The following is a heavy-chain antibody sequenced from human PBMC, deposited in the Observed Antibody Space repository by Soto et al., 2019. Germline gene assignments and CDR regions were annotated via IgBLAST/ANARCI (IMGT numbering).Heavy chain of an antibody. CDR3: ARGGSDSDY. Sequence: EAQLVESGGGLVQPGGSLRLSCAASGFTFTPYWMSWVRQAPGKGLEWVANIKEDGSEKYYVDSVTGRFTISRDNAKNSLYLQMNSLRVEDTAVYYCARGGSDSDYWGQGTLVTGSS. CDR2: IKEDGSEK. D-gene: IGHD2-15*01. V-gene: IGHV3-7*01. CDR1: GFTFTPYW. J-gene: IGHJ4*02.